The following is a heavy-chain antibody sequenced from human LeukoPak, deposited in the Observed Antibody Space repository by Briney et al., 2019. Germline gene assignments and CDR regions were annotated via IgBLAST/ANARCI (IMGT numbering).Heavy chain of an antibody. CDR1: GYSFTSYW. CDR3: ASSGYCSGGSCYSFDP. Sequence: GESLQISCKGSGYSFTSYWISWVRQMPGKGLEWMGRIDPSDSYTNYSPSFQGHVTISADKSISTAYLQWSSLKASDTAMYYCASSGYCSGGSCYSFDPWGQGTLVTVSS. CDR2: IDPSDSYT. J-gene: IGHJ5*02. V-gene: IGHV5-10-1*01. D-gene: IGHD2-15*01.